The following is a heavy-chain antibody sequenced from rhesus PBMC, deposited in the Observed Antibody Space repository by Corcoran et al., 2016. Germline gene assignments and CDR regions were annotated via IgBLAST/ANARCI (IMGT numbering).Heavy chain of an antibody. CDR2: NRNRDNDGTA. J-gene: IGHJ6*01. CDR1: GFTFSDFY. V-gene: IGHV3-116*01. CDR3: ARGYSYYYGLDS. Sequence: EVQLVESGGGLVQPGGSLSVSCAASGFTFSDFYMQWVRQAPGTGPEWGGFNRNRDNDGTAEYAASVKGKFTISREDSKSIASLQMNSLKTEDTAVYYCARGYSYYYGLDSWGQGVVVTVSS. D-gene: IGHD5-12*01.